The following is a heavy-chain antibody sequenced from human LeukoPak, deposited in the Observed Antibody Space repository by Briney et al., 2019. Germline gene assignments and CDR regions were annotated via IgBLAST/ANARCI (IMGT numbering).Heavy chain of an antibody. D-gene: IGHD1-1*01. CDR2: IKSKAYGGTT. CDR3: TRGSTKAL. CDR1: GCSFRDYG. V-gene: IGHV3-49*03. J-gene: IGHJ4*02. Sequence: GALRLSCRASGCSFRDYGMSWLRRARGKGVEGVGLIKSKAYGGTTEYAASVKGRFTISRDDSKSIAYLQMNSLKPEDTAVYYCTRGSTKALWGQGTLVTVSS.